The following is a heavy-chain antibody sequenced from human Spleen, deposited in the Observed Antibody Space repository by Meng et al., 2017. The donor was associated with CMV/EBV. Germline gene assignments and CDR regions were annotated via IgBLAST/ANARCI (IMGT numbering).Heavy chain of an antibody. Sequence: GESLKISCAASGFTVSSNYMSWVRQAPGKGLEWVSVIYSGGSTYYADSVKGRFTISRDNSKNTLYLQMNSLRAEDTAVYYCARRPWGMDVWGQGTTVTVSS. CDR3: ARRPWGMDV. CDR1: GFTVSSNY. V-gene: IGHV3-53*05. CDR2: IYSGGST. J-gene: IGHJ6*02.